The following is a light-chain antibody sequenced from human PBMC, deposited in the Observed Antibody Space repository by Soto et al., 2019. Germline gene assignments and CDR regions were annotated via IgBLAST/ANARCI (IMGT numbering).Light chain of an antibody. CDR2: DVS. CDR3: QQYNTFWT. V-gene: IGKV1-5*01. CDR1: QTISSW. J-gene: IGKJ1*01. Sequence: DIQMTQSPSTLSASVGDRFTITCRASQTISSWLAWYQQKPGKAPXXLIYDVSSLESGVPSRFIGSGSGTEFTLTISSMKPDDFATYYCQQYNTFWTFCQGTKVDIK.